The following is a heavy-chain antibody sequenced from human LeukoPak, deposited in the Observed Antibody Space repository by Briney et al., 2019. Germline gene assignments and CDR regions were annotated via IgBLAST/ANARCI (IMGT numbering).Heavy chain of an antibody. D-gene: IGHD3-16*01. CDR3: TRDRITEEGGHCDY. CDR1: GYIFTDYY. J-gene: IGHJ4*02. Sequence: GASVKVSFKASGYIFTDYYLHWVRQAPGRGMERMAWINPKSGGTKYAQKVEGRGTMTRETSSSTAYMEVSRLRSDDTAVYYCTRDRITEEGGHCDYWGQGTQVTVSS. V-gene: IGHV1-2*02. CDR2: INPKSGGT.